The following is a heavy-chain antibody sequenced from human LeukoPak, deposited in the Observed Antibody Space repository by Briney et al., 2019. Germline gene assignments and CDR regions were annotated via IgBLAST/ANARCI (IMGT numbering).Heavy chain of an antibody. V-gene: IGHV4-34*01. D-gene: IGHD3-22*01. Sequence: SETLSLTCAVYGGSFSGYYWSWIRQSPGKGLEWIGEINHSGSTNYNPSLKSRVTMSVDTSKNQFSLKLSSVAAADTAVYYCARASDRSGYYPYYFDYWGQGTLVTVSS. J-gene: IGHJ4*02. CDR2: INHSGST. CDR1: GGSFSGYY. CDR3: ARASDRSGYYPYYFDY.